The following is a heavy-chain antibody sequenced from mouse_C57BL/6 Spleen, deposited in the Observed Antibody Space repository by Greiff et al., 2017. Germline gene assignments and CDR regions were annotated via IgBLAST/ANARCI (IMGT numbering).Heavy chain of an antibody. V-gene: IGHV1-15*01. CDR3: TNYGNLRYFDV. D-gene: IGHD2-1*01. CDR2: IDPETGGT. CDR1: GYTFTDYE. J-gene: IGHJ1*03. Sequence: VQLQQSGAELVRPGASVTLSCKASGYTFTDYEMHWVKQTPVHGLEWIGAIDPETGGTAYNQKFKGKAILTADKSSSTAYMELRSLTSEDSAVYYCTNYGNLRYFDVWGTGTTVTVSS.